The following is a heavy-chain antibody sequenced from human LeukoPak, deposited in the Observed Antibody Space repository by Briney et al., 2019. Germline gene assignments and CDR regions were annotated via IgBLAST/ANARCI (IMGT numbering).Heavy chain of an antibody. D-gene: IGHD1-26*01. CDR2: ISSDGGST. Sequence: GGSLRLSRAASGFTFSSYAMHWVRQAPGRGLEYVSSISSDGGSTYYANSVKGRFTISRDNSKNTLYLQMGSLRDEDMAVYYCARSSLSEGANWFDPWGQGTLVAVSS. CDR1: GFTFSSYA. J-gene: IGHJ5*02. V-gene: IGHV3-64*01. CDR3: ARSSLSEGANWFDP.